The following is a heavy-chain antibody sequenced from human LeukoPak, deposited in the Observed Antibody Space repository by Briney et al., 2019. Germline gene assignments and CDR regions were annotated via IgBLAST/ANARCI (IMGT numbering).Heavy chain of an antibody. CDR2: IYTSGST. CDR3: ARDRSGETVPADYFYYYYMDV. V-gene: IGHV4-4*07. D-gene: IGHD2-2*01. J-gene: IGHJ6*03. CDR1: GGSISSYY. Sequence: SETLSLTCTVSGGSISSYYWSWIRQPAGKGLEWIGRIYTSGSTNYNPSLKSRVTMSADTSKNQFSLKLSSVTAADTAVYYCARDRSGETVPADYFYYYYMDVWGKGTTVTVSS.